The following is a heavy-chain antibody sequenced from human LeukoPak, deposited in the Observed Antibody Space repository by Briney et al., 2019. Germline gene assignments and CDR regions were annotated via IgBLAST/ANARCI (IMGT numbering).Heavy chain of an antibody. CDR3: ARESIRYYHDTSGSEYYFDF. CDR2: MKEDGSEM. J-gene: IGHJ4*02. D-gene: IGHD3-22*01. Sequence: GGSLRLSCEASGFTFNAYWMDWVRQAPGKGLEWVATMKEDGSEMYYVDSVKGRFTISRDNAKNLLYLQMDSLRVEYTAVYYCARESIRYYHDTSGSEYYFDFWGQGTLVTVSS. V-gene: IGHV3-7*01. CDR1: GFTFNAYW.